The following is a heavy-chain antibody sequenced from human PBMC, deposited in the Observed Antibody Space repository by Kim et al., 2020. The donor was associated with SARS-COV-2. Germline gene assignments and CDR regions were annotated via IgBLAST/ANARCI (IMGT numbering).Heavy chain of an antibody. CDR1: GYTFTSYG. D-gene: IGHD3-3*01. CDR3: ARDHEVRFLEWNPSDYFDY. CDR2: ISAYNGNT. V-gene: IGHV1-18*01. J-gene: IGHJ4*02. Sequence: ASVKVSCKASGYTFTSYGISWVRQAPGQGLEWMGWISAYNGNTNYAQKLQGRVTMTTDTSTSTAYMELRSLRSDDTAVYYCARDHEVRFLEWNPSDYFDYWGQGTLVTVSS.